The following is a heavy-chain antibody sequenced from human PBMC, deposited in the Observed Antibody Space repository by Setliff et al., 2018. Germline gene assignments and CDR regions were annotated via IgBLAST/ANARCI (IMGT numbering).Heavy chain of an antibody. D-gene: IGHD4-17*01. CDR3: ARGQGVTTYYFYGDV. CDR1: GFTFSTYA. Sequence: GSLRLSCAASGFTFSTYAINWVRPVPGKGLEWVSSIFYNGASPSYADSVKGRFTISRDNSENTVSLQMNSLRAEDTAVYYCARGQGVTTYYFYGDVWGTGTTVTVSS. CDR2: IFYNGASP. J-gene: IGHJ6*03. V-gene: IGHV3-23*01.